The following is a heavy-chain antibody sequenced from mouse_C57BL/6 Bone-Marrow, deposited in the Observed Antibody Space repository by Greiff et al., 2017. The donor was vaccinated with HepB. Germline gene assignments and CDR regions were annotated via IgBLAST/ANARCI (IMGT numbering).Heavy chain of an antibody. J-gene: IGHJ2*01. CDR2: IDPSDSET. CDR3: ARGGLWYYGSTFFDY. CDR1: GYTFTSYW. D-gene: IGHD1-1*01. V-gene: IGHV1-52*01. Sequence: LVRPGSSVKLSCKASGYTFTSYWMHWVKQRPIQGLEWIGNIDPSDSETHYNQKFKDKATLTVDKSSSTAYMQLSSLTSEDSAVYYCARGGLWYYGSTFFDYWGQGTTLTVSS.